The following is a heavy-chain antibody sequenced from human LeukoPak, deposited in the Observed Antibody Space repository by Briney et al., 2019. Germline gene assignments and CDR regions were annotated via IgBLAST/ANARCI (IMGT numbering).Heavy chain of an antibody. Sequence: GGSLRLSCAASGFTFSSYAMHWVRQAPGKGLEWVAVISYDGSSKYYADSVKGRFTISRDNSKNTLYLQMNSLRAEDTAVYYCARSVIPLAYFDYWGQGILVTVSS. J-gene: IGHJ4*02. CDR2: ISYDGSSK. CDR1: GFTFSSYA. D-gene: IGHD3-16*02. V-gene: IGHV3-30*04. CDR3: ARSVIPLAYFDY.